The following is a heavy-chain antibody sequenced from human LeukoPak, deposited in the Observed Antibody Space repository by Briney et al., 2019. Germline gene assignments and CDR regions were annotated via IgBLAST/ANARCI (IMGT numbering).Heavy chain of an antibody. V-gene: IGHV3-30*18. D-gene: IGHD1-26*01. CDR1: GFTFSSYG. J-gene: IGHJ4*02. CDR2: ISYDGSNK. CDR3: AKTLVGATRAHFDY. Sequence: GGSLRLSCAASGFTFSSYGMHWVRQAPGKGLEWVAVISYDGSNKYYADSVKGRFTISRDNSKNTLYLQMNSLRAEDTAVYYCAKTLVGATRAHFDYWGQGTLVTVSS.